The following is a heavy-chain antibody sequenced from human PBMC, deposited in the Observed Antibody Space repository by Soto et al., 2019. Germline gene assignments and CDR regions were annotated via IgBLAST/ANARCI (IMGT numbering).Heavy chain of an antibody. CDR2: IDWDDDK. CDR3: AMCYGDYLNFDY. J-gene: IGHJ4*02. V-gene: IGHV2-70*01. D-gene: IGHD4-17*01. Sequence: VSGPTLVNPTQTLTLTCTFSGFSLSTSGMCVSWIRQPPGKALEWLALIDWDDDKYYSTSLKTRLTISKDTSKNQVVLTMTNMDPVDTATYYCAMCYGDYLNFDYWGQGTLVTVSS. CDR1: GFSLSTSGMC.